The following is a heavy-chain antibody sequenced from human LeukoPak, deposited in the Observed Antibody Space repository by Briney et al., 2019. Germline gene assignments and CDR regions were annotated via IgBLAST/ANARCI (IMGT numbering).Heavy chain of an antibody. Sequence: SLTLSCAASRFTINDYTMHWVRQPPGKGLEWIGEIYHSGSTNYNPSLKSRVTISVDKSKNQFSLKLSSVTAADTAVYYCARDSGMGSGWEGFGYWGQGTLVTVSS. CDR1: RFTINDYTM. CDR2: IYHSGST. CDR3: ARDSGMGSGWEGFGY. D-gene: IGHD6-19*01. V-gene: IGHV4-4*02. J-gene: IGHJ4*02.